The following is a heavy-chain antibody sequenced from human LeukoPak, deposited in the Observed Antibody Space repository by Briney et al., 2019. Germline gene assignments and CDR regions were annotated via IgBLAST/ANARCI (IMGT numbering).Heavy chain of an antibody. CDR2: INPNSGGT. V-gene: IGHV1-2*02. Sequence: GASVKVSCKASGYTFTSYGISWVRQAPGQGLEWMGWINPNSGGTNCAQKFQGRVTMTRDTSISTAYMELSRLRSDDTAVYYCARVGEIITIPTWVCPLDYWGQGTLVTVSS. CDR1: GYTFTSYG. J-gene: IGHJ4*02. CDR3: ARVGEIITIPTWVCPLDY. D-gene: IGHD3-3*01.